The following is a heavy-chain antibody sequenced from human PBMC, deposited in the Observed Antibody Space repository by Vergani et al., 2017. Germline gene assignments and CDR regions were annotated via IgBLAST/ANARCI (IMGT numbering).Heavy chain of an antibody. CDR1: GGTFSSYD. Sequence: QVQLVQSGAEVKKPGSSVKVSCKASGGTFSSYDISRVRQAPGQGLEWMGGSIPIFGTAHYAQKFQGRVTITADESTSTAYMELSSLRAEDTAVYYCAXAHYYDSSGYGQGPYGTYANFFDPWGQGTLVTVSS. CDR2: SIPIFGTA. D-gene: IGHD3-22*01. V-gene: IGHV1-69*01. CDR3: AXAHYYDSSGYGQGPYGTYANFFDP. J-gene: IGHJ5*02.